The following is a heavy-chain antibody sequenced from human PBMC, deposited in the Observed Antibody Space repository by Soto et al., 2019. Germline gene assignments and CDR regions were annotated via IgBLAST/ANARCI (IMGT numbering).Heavy chain of an antibody. D-gene: IGHD2-21*02. CDR1: GDTFTDYY. V-gene: IGHV1-46*01. Sequence: QVQLVQSGAEVKKPGASVKVSCKASGDTFTDYYIHWVRQAPGQGLEWMGTVNPSGGHTTYAQHFLGSMTMTRDTSTSPLYMELTSLTSEDTAVYYCARGGHVVVVTAALAYWGQGTLVTVSS. J-gene: IGHJ4*02. CDR2: VNPSGGHT. CDR3: ARGGHVVVVTAALAY.